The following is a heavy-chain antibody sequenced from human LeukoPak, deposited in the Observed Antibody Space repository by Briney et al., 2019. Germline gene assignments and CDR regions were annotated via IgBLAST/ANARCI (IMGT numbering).Heavy chain of an antibody. CDR1: GYTFTSYD. J-gene: IGHJ4*02. CDR3: ARAGRITIFGVVIPYSYYFDY. Sequence: GASVKVSCKASGYTFTSYDINWVRQATGQGLEWMGWMNPNSGNTGYAQKFQGRVTMTRNTSISTAYMELSSLRSEDTAVYYCARAGRITIFGVVIPYSYYFDYWGQGTLVTVSP. CDR2: MNPNSGNT. V-gene: IGHV1-8*01. D-gene: IGHD3-3*01.